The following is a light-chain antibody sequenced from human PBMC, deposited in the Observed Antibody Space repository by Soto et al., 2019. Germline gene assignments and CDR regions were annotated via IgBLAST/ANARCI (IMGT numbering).Light chain of an antibody. J-gene: IGLJ2*01. Sequence: QSVLTQPPSVAGSPGQRVTISCTGSNSNIGACYDVHWYQLLPGTAPKVPIYGNSNRPSGVPDRFSGSKSGNSASLAITGLQAEDEADYYCQSYDRCLSAFFGGGTKLTVL. CDR2: GNS. CDR1: NSNIGACYD. CDR3: QSYDRCLSAF. V-gene: IGLV1-40*01.